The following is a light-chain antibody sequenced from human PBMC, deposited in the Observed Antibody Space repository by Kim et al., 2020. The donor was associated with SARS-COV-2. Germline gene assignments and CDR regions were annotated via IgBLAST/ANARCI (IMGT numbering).Light chain of an antibody. CDR2: DVT. J-gene: IGLJ3*02. CDR1: STDIGAYNF. CDR3: SSWTMSTTWV. Sequence: GQSITFSCTGSSTDIGAYNFVSWYQQNPGKAPKLVLYDVTKRPSGVSDRFSGSKSANTASLTISGLQAEDEADYYCSSWTMSTTWVFGGGTKLTVL. V-gene: IGLV2-14*03.